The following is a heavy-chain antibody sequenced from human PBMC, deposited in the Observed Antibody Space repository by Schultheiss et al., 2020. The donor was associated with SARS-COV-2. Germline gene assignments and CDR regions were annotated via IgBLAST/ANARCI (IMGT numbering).Heavy chain of an antibody. Sequence: GGSLRLSCAASGFTFSSYGMHWVRQAPGKGLEWVAVISYDGSNKYYADSVKGRFTISRDNSKNTLYLQMNSLRAEDTAVYYCAKLARMVVIAPHYWYFDLWGRGTLVTVSS. CDR3: AKLARMVVIAPHYWYFDL. CDR1: GFTFSSYG. CDR2: ISYDGSNK. D-gene: IGHD2-21*01. J-gene: IGHJ2*01. V-gene: IGHV3-30*18.